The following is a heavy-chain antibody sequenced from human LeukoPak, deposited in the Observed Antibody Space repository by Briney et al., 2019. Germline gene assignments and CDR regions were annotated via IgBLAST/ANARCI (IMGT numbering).Heavy chain of an antibody. V-gene: IGHV1-69*13. CDR3: ATRRHSKDYYYYGMDV. J-gene: IGHJ6*02. CDR2: IIPIFGTA. D-gene: IGHD4-11*01. Sequence: SVTVSRKASGGTFSSYAISWVRQAPGQGLEWMGGIIPIFGTANYAQKFQGRVTITADESTSTAYMELSSLRSEDTAVYYCATRRHSKDYYYYGMDVWGQGTTVTVSS. CDR1: GGTFSSYA.